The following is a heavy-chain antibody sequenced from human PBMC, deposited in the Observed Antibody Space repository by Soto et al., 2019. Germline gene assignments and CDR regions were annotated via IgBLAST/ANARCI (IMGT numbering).Heavy chain of an antibody. Sequence: SETLSLTCAVSGGSISSGGYSWSWIRQPPGKGLEWIGYIYHSGSTYYNPSLKSRVTISVDRSKNQFSLKLSSVTAADTAVYYCARVSMLGSSWFFDYWGQGTLVTVSS. D-gene: IGHD6-13*01. CDR2: IYHSGST. CDR1: GGSISSGGYS. CDR3: ARVSMLGSSWFFDY. V-gene: IGHV4-30-2*01. J-gene: IGHJ4*02.